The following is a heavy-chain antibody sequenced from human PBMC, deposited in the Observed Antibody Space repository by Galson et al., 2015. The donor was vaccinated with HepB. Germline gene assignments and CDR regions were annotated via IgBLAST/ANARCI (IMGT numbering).Heavy chain of an antibody. J-gene: IGHJ4*02. CDR3: ARSLSGQDIVVVPAAILLVY. CDR1: GYTFTSYA. D-gene: IGHD2-2*02. CDR2: INTNTGNP. Sequence: SVKVSCKASGYTFTSYAMNWVRQAPGQGLEWMGWINTNTGNPTYAQGFTGRFVFSLDTSVSTAYLQISSLKAEDTAVYYCARSLSGQDIVVVPAAILLVYWGQGTLVTVSS. V-gene: IGHV7-4-1*02.